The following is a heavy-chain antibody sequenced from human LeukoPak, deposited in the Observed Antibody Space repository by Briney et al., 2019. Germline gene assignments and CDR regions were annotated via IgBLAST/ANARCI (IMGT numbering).Heavy chain of an antibody. Sequence: PGGSLRLSCAASGFTFSNAWMSWVRQAPGKGLEWVGRIKSKTDGGTTDYVAPVKDRFIISRDDSKNTLYLEINSMKTEDTAVYYCPPSRWEEQGGVIDYWARGPLVTVSS. J-gene: IGHJ4*02. CDR1: GFTFSNAW. V-gene: IGHV3-15*01. D-gene: IGHD1-26*01. CDR3: PPSRWEEQGGVIDY. CDR2: IKSKTDGGTT.